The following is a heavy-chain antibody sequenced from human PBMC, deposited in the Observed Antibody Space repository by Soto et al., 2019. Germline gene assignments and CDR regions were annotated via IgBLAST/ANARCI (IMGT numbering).Heavy chain of an antibody. CDR3: ARAEVAVAVGYFDY. V-gene: IGHV4-59*12. D-gene: IGHD6-19*01. Sequence: SETLSLTCTVSGGSITSDAWSWIRQPPGKGLEWIGYIYYSGSTNYNPSLKSRVTISVDTSKNQFSLKLSSVTAADTAVYYCARAEVAVAVGYFDYWGQGTLVTVSS. CDR2: IYYSGST. J-gene: IGHJ4*02. CDR1: GGSITSDA.